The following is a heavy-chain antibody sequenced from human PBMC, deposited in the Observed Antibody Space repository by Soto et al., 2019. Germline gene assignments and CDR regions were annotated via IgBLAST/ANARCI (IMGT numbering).Heavy chain of an antibody. V-gene: IGHV4-34*01. J-gene: IGHJ4*02. CDR3: ARGRVRTGTTRVFDY. CDR2: INHSGST. CDR1: GGSFSGYY. Sequence: QVQLQQWGAGLLKPSETLSLTCAVYGGSFSGYYWSWIRQPPGKGLEWIGEINHSGSTNYNPSLKGRVTIPVDTSRNQFPLKLSSVTAADTAVYYCARGRVRTGTTRVFDYWGQGTLVTVSS. D-gene: IGHD1-7*01.